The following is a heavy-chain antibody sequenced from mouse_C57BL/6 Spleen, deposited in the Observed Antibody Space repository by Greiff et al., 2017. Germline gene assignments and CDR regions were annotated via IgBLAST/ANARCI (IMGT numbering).Heavy chain of an antibody. CDR1: GFSLTSYA. D-gene: IGHD1-1*01. V-gene: IGHV2-9-1*01. CDR2: IGTGGGT. CDR3: ASMGYGSSDEDYFDY. Sequence: QVQLKESGPGLVAPSPSLSLTCTASGFSLTSYAISWVRQPPGQGLEWLGVIGTGGGTNYYSALKSRLSICKDNSKSQVLLKTNSLPTEDTTRYYCASMGYGSSDEDYFDYWGQGTTLTVSS. J-gene: IGHJ2*01.